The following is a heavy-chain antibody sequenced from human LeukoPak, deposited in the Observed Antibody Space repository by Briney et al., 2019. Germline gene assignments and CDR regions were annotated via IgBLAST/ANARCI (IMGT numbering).Heavy chain of an antibody. J-gene: IGHJ4*02. CDR1: GYTFTSYY. CDR3: AREEVVGYWASWYYFDY. CDR2: INPSGGST. D-gene: IGHD2-2*01. V-gene: IGHV1-46*01. Sequence: ASVKVSCKASGYTFTSYYMHWVRQAPGQGLEWIGIINPSGGSTSYAQKFQGRVTMTRDTSTSTVYMELSSLRSEDTAVYYCAREEVVGYWASWYYFDYWGQGTLVTVSS.